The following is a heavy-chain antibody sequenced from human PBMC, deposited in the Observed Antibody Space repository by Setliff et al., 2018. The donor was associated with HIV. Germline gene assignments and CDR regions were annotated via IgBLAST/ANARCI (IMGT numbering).Heavy chain of an antibody. CDR2: TNNDGSIT. CDR1: GFTFSSYE. J-gene: IGHJ4*02. CDR3: ARTNNNYYYDTSDYFAGYYFDS. V-gene: IGHV3-74*01. D-gene: IGHD3-22*01. Sequence: GGSLRLSCVASGFTFSSYEMNWVRQVPGKGLVWVSRTNNDGSITNYADFVKGRFTMSRDSAKNTLYLQMNSLRAEDTAVYYCARTNNNYYYDTSDYFAGYYFDSWGQGTLVTVSS.